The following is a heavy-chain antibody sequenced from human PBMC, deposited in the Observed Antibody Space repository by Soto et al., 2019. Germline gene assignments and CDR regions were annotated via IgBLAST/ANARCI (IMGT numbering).Heavy chain of an antibody. V-gene: IGHV1-18*01. CDR1: GYTFTSYG. CDR2: IRAYNGNT. J-gene: IGHJ4*02. CDR3: ARQGPSRLN. Sequence: ASVKVSCKASGYTFTSYGISWVRQAPGQGLEWMGWIRAYNGNTNYPQKLRGRVTMTTDTSTSTVYLELRSLRSDDTAVYYCARQGPSRLNWGQGTLVTVSS.